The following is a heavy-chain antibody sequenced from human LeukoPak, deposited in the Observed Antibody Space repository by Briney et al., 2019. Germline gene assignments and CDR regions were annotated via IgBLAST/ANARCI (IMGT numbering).Heavy chain of an antibody. CDR3: AKDRPCETCMPMDA. CDR1: GFTSTDYS. Sequence: GGSLRLSCAASGFTSTDYSMSWVRQAPGKGLEWVSGLGRSGENRYYATSVRGRFSISRDNSKDTVYLQMNSLRAEDTAIYYCAKDRPCETCMPMDAWGQGTTVTVSS. J-gene: IGHJ6*02. V-gene: IGHV3-23*01. CDR2: LGRSGENR. D-gene: IGHD2-2*01.